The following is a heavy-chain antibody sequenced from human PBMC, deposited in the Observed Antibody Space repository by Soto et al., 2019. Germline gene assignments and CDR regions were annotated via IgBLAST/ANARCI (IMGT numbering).Heavy chain of an antibody. CDR1: GGTFSSYA. J-gene: IGHJ5*02. CDR3: ARGHYERFDP. CDR2: IIPIFGTA. D-gene: IGHD3-22*01. Sequence: GASVNVSCKASGGTFSSYAISWVRQAPGQGLEWMGGIIPIFGTANYAQKFQGRVTITADESTSTAYMELSSLRSEDTAVYYCARGHYERFDPWGQGTLVTVSS. V-gene: IGHV1-69*13.